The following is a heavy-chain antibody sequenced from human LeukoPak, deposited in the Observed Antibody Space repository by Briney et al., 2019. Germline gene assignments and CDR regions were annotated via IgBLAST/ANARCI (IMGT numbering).Heavy chain of an antibody. Sequence: PSETLSLTCAVYGGSFSGYYWSWIRQPPGKGLEWIGEINHSGSTNYNPSLKSRVTISVDTSKNQFSLKLSSVTAADTAVYYCARGLGYSNYVFDYWGQGTLVTVSS. CDR2: INHSGST. CDR3: ARGLGYSNYVFDY. CDR1: GGSFSGYY. J-gene: IGHJ4*02. D-gene: IGHD4-11*01. V-gene: IGHV4-34*01.